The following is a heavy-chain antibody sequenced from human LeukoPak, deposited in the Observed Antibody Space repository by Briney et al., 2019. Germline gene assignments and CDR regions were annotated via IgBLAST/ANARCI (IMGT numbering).Heavy chain of an antibody. D-gene: IGHD3-22*01. Sequence: SETLSLTCTVSGGSISSSSYYWGWIRQPPGKGLEWIGSIYYSGSTYYNPSLKSRVTISVDTSKNQFSLKLSSVTAADTAVYYCARRPYDSSGKGYDYWGQGTLVTVSS. CDR1: GGSISSSSYY. V-gene: IGHV4-39*01. J-gene: IGHJ4*02. CDR3: ARRPYDSSGKGYDY. CDR2: IYYSGST.